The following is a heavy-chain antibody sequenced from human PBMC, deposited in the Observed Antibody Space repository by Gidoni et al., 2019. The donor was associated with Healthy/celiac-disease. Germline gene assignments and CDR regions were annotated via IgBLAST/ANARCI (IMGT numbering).Heavy chain of an antibody. CDR3: ARHEGGGLAAAGMWWFDP. J-gene: IGHJ5*02. D-gene: IGHD6-13*01. CDR1: GGSISSSSYY. Sequence: QLQLQESGPGLVKPSETLSLTCTVSGGSISSSSYYWGWIRQPPGKGLEWIGSIYYSGSTYYNPSLKSRVTISVDTSKNQFSLKLSSVTAADTAVYYCARHEGGGLAAAGMWWFDPWGQGTLVTVSS. CDR2: IYYSGST. V-gene: IGHV4-39*01.